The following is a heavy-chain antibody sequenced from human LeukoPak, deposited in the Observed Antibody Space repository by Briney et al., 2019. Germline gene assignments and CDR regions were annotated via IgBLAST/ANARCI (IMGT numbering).Heavy chain of an antibody. D-gene: IGHD3-3*01. J-gene: IGHJ4*02. CDR2: TSYEGSNK. V-gene: IGHV3-30-3*01. CDR3: ATDRGWRTSGYYLYYFEY. CDR1: GFIFSNYA. Sequence: GRSLRLSCAASGFIFSNYALHWVRQAPGKGLEWVALTSYEGSNKYYADSVKGRFTISRDNTMNSLYLQMSSLRAEDTAVYYCATDRGWRTSGYYLYYFEYWGQGTLVTYSS.